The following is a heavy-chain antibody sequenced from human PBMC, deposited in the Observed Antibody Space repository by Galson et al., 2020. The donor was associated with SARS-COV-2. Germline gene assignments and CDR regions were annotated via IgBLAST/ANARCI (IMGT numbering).Heavy chain of an antibody. D-gene: IGHD3-16*01. CDR1: GFTFPDYR. Sequence: GESLKISCAASGFTFPDYRMTWFRQAPGKGLEWVANINQDGSETYYVDSVKGRFTISRDNPKNSLYLQLDSLRPEDTAVYYCARLTVRGIAVFGPDYWGQGSLVTVSS. J-gene: IGHJ4*02. CDR2: INQDGSET. V-gene: IGHV3-7*01. CDR3: ARLTVRGIAVFGPDY.